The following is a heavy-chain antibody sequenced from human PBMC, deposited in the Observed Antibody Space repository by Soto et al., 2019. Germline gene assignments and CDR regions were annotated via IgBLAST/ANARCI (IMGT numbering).Heavy chain of an antibody. CDR2: INQDGSAK. J-gene: IGHJ5*02. D-gene: IGHD1-1*01. Sequence: EEQLVESGGGLVQPGGSLRLSCAASGFTFSDYYMSWVRQAPGKGLEWVANINQDGSAKSYVDSVRGRFTISRDNGKNSLSLPMESLRADDTAVYYCARWNGGFDPWGQGTLVTVSS. CDR1: GFTFSDYY. V-gene: IGHV3-7*05. CDR3: ARWNGGFDP.